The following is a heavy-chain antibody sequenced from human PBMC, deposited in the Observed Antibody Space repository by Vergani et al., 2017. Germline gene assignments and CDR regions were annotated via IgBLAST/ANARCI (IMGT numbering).Heavy chain of an antibody. J-gene: IGHJ2*01. CDR1: GFTFDDYA. V-gene: IGHV3-9*01. CDR2: INWNSDSI. Sequence: DVDLVESGGGFVQPGGSRRLSCAASGFTFDDYAMHWVRQAPGKGLEWVSGINWNSDSIAYADSVKGRFTISRDNAKNSLYLQMNSLRAEDTALYYCVKDIAASGNYGYFDLWGRGTLVTVSS. D-gene: IGHD6-13*01. CDR3: VKDIAASGNYGYFDL.